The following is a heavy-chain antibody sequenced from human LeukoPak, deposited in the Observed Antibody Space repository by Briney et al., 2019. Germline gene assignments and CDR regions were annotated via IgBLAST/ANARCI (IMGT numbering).Heavy chain of an antibody. CDR1: GYTFTSYY. Sequence: ASVKVSCKASGYTFTSYYMHWVRQAPGQGLEWMGIINPSGGSTSYAQKFQGRVTMTRDMSTSTAYMELSSLRSEDTAVYYCARDGSCSGGSCYSEFDYWGRGTLVTVSS. J-gene: IGHJ4*02. V-gene: IGHV1-46*01. CDR2: INPSGGST. CDR3: ARDGSCSGGSCYSEFDY. D-gene: IGHD2-15*01.